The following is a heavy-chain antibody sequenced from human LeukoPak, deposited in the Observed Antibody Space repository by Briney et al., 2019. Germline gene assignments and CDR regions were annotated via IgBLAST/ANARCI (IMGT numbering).Heavy chain of an antibody. V-gene: IGHV3-21*01. CDR3: ARWSQLLPLDP. CDR1: GFTFSSYS. CDR2: ISSSSYI. J-gene: IGHJ5*02. Sequence: PGGSLRLSCAASGFTFSSYSMNWVRQAPGKGLEWVSSISSSSYIYYADSVKGRFTISRDNAKNSLYLQMNSLRAEDTAVYYCARWSQLLPLDPWGQGTLVTVSS. D-gene: IGHD2-2*01.